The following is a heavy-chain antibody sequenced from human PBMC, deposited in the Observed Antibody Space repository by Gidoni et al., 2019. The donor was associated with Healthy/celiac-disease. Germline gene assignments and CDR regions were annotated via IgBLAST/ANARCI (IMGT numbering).Heavy chain of an antibody. CDR1: GGSISSSSDC. J-gene: IGHJ6*03. V-gene: IGHV4-39*01. Sequence: QLQLQESGPGLVKPSETLSLTCTVSGGSISSSSDCWGWIRQPPGKGLEWIGSIYYSGSTYYNPSLKRRVTISVDTSKNQFSLKLSSVTAADTAVYYCARHALGYCSSTSCYKGYYYYYMDVWGKGTTVTVSS. CDR2: IYYSGST. CDR3: ARHALGYCSSTSCYKGYYYYYMDV. D-gene: IGHD2-2*02.